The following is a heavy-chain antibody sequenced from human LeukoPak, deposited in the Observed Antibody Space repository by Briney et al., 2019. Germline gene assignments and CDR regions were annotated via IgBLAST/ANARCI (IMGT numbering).Heavy chain of an antibody. V-gene: IGHV4-4*02. CDR3: ARSQTGLYDSSDY. CDR2: INHSGST. Sequence: SGTLSLTCAVSGGSISSSNWWSWVRQPPGKGLEWIGEINHSGSTNYNPSLKSRVTISVDTSKNQFSLKLSSVTAADTAVYYCARSQTGLYDSSDYWGQGTLVTVSS. CDR1: GGSISSSNW. D-gene: IGHD3-22*01. J-gene: IGHJ4*02.